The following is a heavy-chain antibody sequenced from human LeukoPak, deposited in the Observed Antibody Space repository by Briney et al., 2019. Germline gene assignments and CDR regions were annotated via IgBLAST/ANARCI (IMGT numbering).Heavy chain of an antibody. V-gene: IGHV3-23*01. CDR3: AKGPYSYGAPFSDY. D-gene: IGHD5-18*01. CDR1: GFTFTSYA. Sequence: GGSLRLSCAASGFTFTSYAMSWVRQAPGKGLEWVSAISGSGGSTYYADSVKGRFTISRDNSKNTLYLQMNSLRAEDTAVYYCAKGPYSYGAPFSDYWGQGTLVTVSS. CDR2: ISGSGGST. J-gene: IGHJ4*02.